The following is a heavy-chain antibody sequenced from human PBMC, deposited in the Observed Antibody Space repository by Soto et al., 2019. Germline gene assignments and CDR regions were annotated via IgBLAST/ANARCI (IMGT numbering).Heavy chain of an antibody. J-gene: IGHJ6*02. CDR3: ARDYCSSTSCYSDAYYYGMDV. CDR1: GFTFSSYS. CDR2: ISSSSSYI. Sequence: GGSLRLSCAASGFTFSSYSMNWVRQAPGKGLEWVSSISSSSSYIYYADSVKGRFTISRDNAKNSLYLQMNSLRAEDTAVYYCARDYCSSTSCYSDAYYYGMDVWGQGATVTVSS. D-gene: IGHD2-2*02. V-gene: IGHV3-21*01.